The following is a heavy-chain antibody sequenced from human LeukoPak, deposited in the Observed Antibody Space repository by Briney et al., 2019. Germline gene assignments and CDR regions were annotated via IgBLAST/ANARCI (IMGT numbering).Heavy chain of an antibody. CDR2: VSTSGTT. J-gene: IGHJ4*02. D-gene: IGHD1-1*01. V-gene: IGHV4-39*01. CDR3: ARQQLGQLAPLRN. Sequence: SETLSLTCTVSGASINSSPYYWDWIRQPPGKGLEWIGSVSTSGTTYYNPSLKSRVTISVDTSKNQFSLMVTSMTAADTAVYYCARQQLGQLAPLRNWGQGTLVTVSS. CDR1: GASINSSPYY.